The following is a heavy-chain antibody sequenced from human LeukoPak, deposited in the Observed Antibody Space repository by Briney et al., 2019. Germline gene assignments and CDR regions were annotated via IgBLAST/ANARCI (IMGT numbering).Heavy chain of an antibody. CDR3: ASARDSSGYATPDY. J-gene: IGHJ4*02. Sequence: GGSLRLSCAASGFTFSSYAMSWVRQAPGKGLEWVSAISGSGGSTYYADSVKGRFTISRDNSKNTLYLQMNSLRAEDTAVYYCASARDSSGYATPDYWGQGTLVTVSS. CDR2: ISGSGGST. CDR1: GFTFSSYA. V-gene: IGHV3-23*01. D-gene: IGHD3-22*01.